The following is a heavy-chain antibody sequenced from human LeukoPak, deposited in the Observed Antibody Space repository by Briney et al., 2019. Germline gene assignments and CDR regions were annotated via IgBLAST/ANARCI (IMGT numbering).Heavy chain of an antibody. Sequence: SETLSLTCAVSGGSISSTKWWSWVRQPPGKGLEWIGEVYHSGSTNYNPSLKSRVTISVDKSKNQFSLNLTSVTAADTAVYYCAREHISGASPMDVWGQGTTVTVSS. D-gene: IGHD6-19*01. V-gene: IGHV4-4*02. CDR1: GGSISSTKW. CDR2: VYHSGST. J-gene: IGHJ6*02. CDR3: AREHISGASPMDV.